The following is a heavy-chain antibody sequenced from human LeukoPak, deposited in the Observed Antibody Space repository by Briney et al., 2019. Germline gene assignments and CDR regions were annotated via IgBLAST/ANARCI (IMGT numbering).Heavy chain of an antibody. CDR3: ARDRYYYDSSVYYSFDY. J-gene: IGHJ4*02. CDR2: IYSGGTT. CDR1: GFTVSSNY. D-gene: IGHD3-22*01. V-gene: IGHV3-53*01. Sequence: GGSLRLSCAASGFTVSSNYMSWVRQAPGKGLEWVSVIYSGGTTYYADSVKGRFTISRDNSKNTLYLQMNSLRAEDTAVYYCARDRYYYDSSVYYSFDYWGQGTLVTVSS.